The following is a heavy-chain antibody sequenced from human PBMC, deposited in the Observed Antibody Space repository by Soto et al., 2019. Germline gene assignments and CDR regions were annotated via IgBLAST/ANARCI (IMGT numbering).Heavy chain of an antibody. CDR2: INPKSGGT. D-gene: IGHD6-19*01. V-gene: IGHV1-2*02. J-gene: IGHJ4*02. Sequence: AASVKVSCKASGYTFTNYYIHWVRQAPGQGLEWMGWINPKSGGTNFAQKFQGRVTMTRDTSISTVYMELSSVRSDDTAVYFCAKDRRLYSSGWECDYWGQGTLVTVSS. CDR3: AKDRRLYSSGWECDY. CDR1: GYTFTNYY.